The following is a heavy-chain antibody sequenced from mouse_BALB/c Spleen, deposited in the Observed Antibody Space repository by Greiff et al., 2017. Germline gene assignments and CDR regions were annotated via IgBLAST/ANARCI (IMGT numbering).Heavy chain of an antibody. CDR2: IDPANGNT. CDR1: GFNIKDTY. V-gene: IGHV14-3*02. Sequence: EVQLQESGAELVKPGASVKLSCTASGFNIKDTYMHWVKQRPEQGLEWIGRIDPANGNTKYDPKFQGKATITADTSSNTAYLQLSSLTSEDTAVYYCASGGYFDYWGQGTTLTVSS. J-gene: IGHJ2*01. CDR3: ASGGYFDY.